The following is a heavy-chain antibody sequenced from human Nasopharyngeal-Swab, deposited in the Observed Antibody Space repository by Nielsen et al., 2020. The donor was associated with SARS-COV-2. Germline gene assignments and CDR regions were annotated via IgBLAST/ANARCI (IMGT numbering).Heavy chain of an antibody. CDR3: ARDRYGSGSFLGY. Sequence: ASVKVSCKPSGYSFTSYHMYWVRQAPGQGLEWMGIINPSGGSATYAQRFQGKVTMTRDTSTSTVFMELSSLKSEDTAVYYCARDRYGSGSFLGYWGQGTLVTVSS. CDR2: INPSGGSA. D-gene: IGHD3-10*01. CDR1: GYSFTSYH. V-gene: IGHV1-46*01. J-gene: IGHJ4*02.